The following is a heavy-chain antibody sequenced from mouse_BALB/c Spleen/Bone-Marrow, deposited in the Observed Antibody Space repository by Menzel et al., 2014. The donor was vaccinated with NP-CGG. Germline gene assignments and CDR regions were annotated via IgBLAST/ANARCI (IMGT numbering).Heavy chain of an antibody. CDR1: GFTFTDYH. Sequence: EVKLVESGGGLVQPGGSLRLSCATSGFTFTDYHMSWVRQPPGKALEWLGFIRNKANGYTTEYSASVKGRFTISRDNSQSILYLQMNTLRAEDSATYYCARDGYDDYWGQGTTLTVSS. J-gene: IGHJ2*01. V-gene: IGHV7-3*02. D-gene: IGHD2-2*01. CDR3: ARDGYDDY. CDR2: IRNKANGYTT.